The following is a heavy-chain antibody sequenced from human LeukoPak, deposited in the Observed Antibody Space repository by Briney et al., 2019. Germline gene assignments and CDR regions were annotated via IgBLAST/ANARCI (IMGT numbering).Heavy chain of an antibody. J-gene: IGHJ4*02. CDR2: ISGSGGST. CDR3: ARGLPRIPYYYDSSGFGVFDY. Sequence: GGSLRLSCAASGFTFSSYAMSWVRQAPGKGLEWVSAISGSGGSTYYADSVKGRFTISRDNAKNSLYLQMNSLRAEDTAVYYCARGLPRIPYYYDSSGFGVFDYWGQGTLVTVSS. CDR1: GFTFSSYA. V-gene: IGHV3-23*01. D-gene: IGHD3-22*01.